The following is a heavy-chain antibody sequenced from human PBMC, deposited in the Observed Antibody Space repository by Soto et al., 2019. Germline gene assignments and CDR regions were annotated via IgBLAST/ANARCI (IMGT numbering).Heavy chain of an antibody. CDR3: ARGGWGRYYYGMDV. D-gene: IGHD6-19*01. J-gene: IGHJ6*02. CDR1: GFTFSSYS. CDR2: ISSSSSTI. V-gene: IGHV3-48*02. Sequence: GGSLRLSCAASGFTFSSYSMNWVRQAPGKGLEWVSYISSSSSTIYYADSVKGRFTISRDNAKNSLYLQMNSLRDEDTAVYYCARGGWGRYYYGMDVWGQGTTVTVSS.